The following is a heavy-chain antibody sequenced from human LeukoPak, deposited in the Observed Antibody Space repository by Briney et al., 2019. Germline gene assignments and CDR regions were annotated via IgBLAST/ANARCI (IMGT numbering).Heavy chain of an antibody. CDR2: INAGNGNT. J-gene: IGHJ4*02. V-gene: IGHV1-3*01. CDR1: GYTFTSYA. D-gene: IGHD3-10*01. CDR3: ASNYYGSGSPLV. Sequence: ASVKVSCKASGYTFTSYAMHWVRQAPGQRLEWTGWINAGNGNTKYSQKFQGRVTITRDTSASTAYMELSSLRSEDTAVYYCASNYYGSGSPLVWGQGTLVTVSS.